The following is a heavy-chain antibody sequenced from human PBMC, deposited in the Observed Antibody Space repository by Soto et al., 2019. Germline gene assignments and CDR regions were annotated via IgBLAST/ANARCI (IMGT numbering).Heavy chain of an antibody. V-gene: IGHV3-9*01. D-gene: IGHD3-16*01. CDR1: GITFDDYA. J-gene: IGHJ6*03. Sequence: EVQLVESGGGLVQPGRSLRLSCVASGITFDDYAMHWVRQAPGKGLEWVSGISWNSGSSDYADSVKGRFTISRNNAKNTLYLRANSLSAEYTAMYYCARDVGPFKRIYLDDWGKGTMVTVSS. CDR3: ARDVGPFKRIYLDD. CDR2: ISWNSGSS.